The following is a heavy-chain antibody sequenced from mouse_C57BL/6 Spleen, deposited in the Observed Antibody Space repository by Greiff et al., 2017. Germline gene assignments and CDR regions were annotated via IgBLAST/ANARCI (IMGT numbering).Heavy chain of an antibody. D-gene: IGHD1-2*01. CDR3: ARDYDGLYWYFDV. CDR2: ISDGGSYT. V-gene: IGHV5-4*01. CDR1: GFTFSSYA. J-gene: IGHJ1*03. Sequence: EVQLVESGGGLVKPGGSLKLSCAASGFTFSSYAMSWVRQTPEKRLEWVATISDGGSYTYYPDNVKGRFTISRDNAKNNLYLQMSHLKSEDTAMYYCARDYDGLYWYFDVWGTGTTVTVSS.